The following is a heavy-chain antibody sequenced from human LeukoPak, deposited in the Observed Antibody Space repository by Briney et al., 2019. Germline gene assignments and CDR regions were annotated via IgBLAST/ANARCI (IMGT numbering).Heavy chain of an antibody. CDR1: GGTFSSYA. D-gene: IGHD1-26*01. CDR3: ARDRELRVQDYYYYMDV. CDR2: IIPIFGTA. J-gene: IGHJ6*03. V-gene: IGHV1-69*05. Sequence: GASVKVSCKASGGTFSSYAISWVRQAPGQGLEWMGGIIPIFGTANYAQKFQGRVTITTDESTSTAYMELSSLRPEDTAVYYCARDRELRVQDYYYYMDVWGKGTTVTVSS.